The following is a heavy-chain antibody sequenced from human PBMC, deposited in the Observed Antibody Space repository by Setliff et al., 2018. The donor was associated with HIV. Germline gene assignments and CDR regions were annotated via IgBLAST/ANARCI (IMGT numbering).Heavy chain of an antibody. CDR3: ASADLARAFDI. Sequence: ASVKVSCKASGYTFTSYGISWVRQAPGQGLEWMGIINPSGGSTSYAQKFQGRVTMTTDTYTSTAYMELRSLRSDDTAVYYCASADLARAFDIWGRGTMVTVSS. CDR2: INPSGGST. V-gene: IGHV1-18*01. J-gene: IGHJ3*02. CDR1: GYTFTSYG.